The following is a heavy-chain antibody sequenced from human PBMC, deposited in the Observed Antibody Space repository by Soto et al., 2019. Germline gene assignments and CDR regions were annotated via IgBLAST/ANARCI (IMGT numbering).Heavy chain of an antibody. D-gene: IGHD6-25*01. CDR1: GGSINSGDYY. V-gene: IGHV4-30-4*01. CDR2: VYYSGRT. Sequence: SETLSLTCTVSGGSINSGDYYWSWIRQTPGKGLEWIGYVYYSGRTYYNPSLKSRLSMTIDTSKKQFSLKLDSVTAADTAVYYCASSGRYYYYGMDVWGQGTTVTVSS. CDR3: ASSGRYYYYGMDV. J-gene: IGHJ6*02.